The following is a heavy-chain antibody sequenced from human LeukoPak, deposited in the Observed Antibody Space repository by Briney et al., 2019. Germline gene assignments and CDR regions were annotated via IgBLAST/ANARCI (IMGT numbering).Heavy chain of an antibody. V-gene: IGHV4-59*01. Sequence: PSETLSLTCTVSGGSISSYYWSWIRQPPGKGLEWIGYIYYSASTNYNPSLKSRVTISVDTSKNQFSLKLSSVTAADTAVYYCARVGGDFWSGYDYWGQGTLVTVSS. D-gene: IGHD3-3*01. CDR3: ARVGGDFWSGYDY. CDR2: IYYSAST. J-gene: IGHJ4*02. CDR1: GGSISSYY.